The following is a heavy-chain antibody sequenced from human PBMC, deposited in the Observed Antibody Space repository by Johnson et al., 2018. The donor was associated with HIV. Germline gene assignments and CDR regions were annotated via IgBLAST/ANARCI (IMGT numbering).Heavy chain of an antibody. D-gene: IGHD5-12*01. CDR2: ISYDGSDK. V-gene: IGHV3-30-3*01. J-gene: IGHJ3*02. CDR1: GFTFSSFA. Sequence: QVQLVESGGGVVQPGRSLRLSCAASGFTFSSFAIHWVRQAPGKGLEWVAVISYDGSDKYYADSVKGRFTISRDNSKNTRYLEMNSLRAEDTAVYCCARDHSGFDSVTAAFDIWGQGTMVTVSS. CDR3: ARDHSGFDSVTAAFDI.